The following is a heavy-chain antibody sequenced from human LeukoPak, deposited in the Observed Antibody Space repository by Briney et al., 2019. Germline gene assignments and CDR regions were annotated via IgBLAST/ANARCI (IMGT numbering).Heavy chain of an antibody. J-gene: IGHJ6*02. CDR1: GFTFSDYY. CDR2: ISSSGSTI. CDR3: ARAVGAMVVFYYGMDV. D-gene: IGHD1-26*01. Sequence: PGGSLRLSCAASGFTFSDYYMSWIRQAPGKGLEWVSCISSSGSTIYYADSVKGRFTISRDNAKNSLYLQMNSLRAEDTAVYYCARAVGAMVVFYYGMDVWGQGTTVTVSS. V-gene: IGHV3-11*01.